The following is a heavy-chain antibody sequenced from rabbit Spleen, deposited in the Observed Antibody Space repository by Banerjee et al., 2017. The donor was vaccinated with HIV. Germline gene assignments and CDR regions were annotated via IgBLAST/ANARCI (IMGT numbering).Heavy chain of an antibody. CDR3: ARDLAGVIGWNFNL. CDR1: GFPFSGNDY. CDR2: IAGGSSGFT. Sequence: QEQLVESGGGLVKPGASLTLTCKASGFPFSGNDYMCWVRQAPGKGLEWISCIAGGSSGFTYSATWAKGRFTISKTSSTTVTLQMTSLTVADTATYFCARDLAGVIGWNFNLWGQGTLVTVS. V-gene: IGHV1S45*01. D-gene: IGHD4-1*01. J-gene: IGHJ4*01.